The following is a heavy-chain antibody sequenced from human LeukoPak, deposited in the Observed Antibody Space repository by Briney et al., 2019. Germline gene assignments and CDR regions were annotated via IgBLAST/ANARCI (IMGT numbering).Heavy chain of an antibody. CDR3: ARAGGSYWMGAKFDF. D-gene: IGHD1-26*01. CDR2: ISGSGNGK. J-gene: IGHJ4*02. Sequence: GGSLRLSCAASGFTFSDYYMSWIRQAPGKGLEWVTYISGSGNGKNYADSVKGRFTISRDNAKNSVFLQMDSLRVEDTAVYYCARAGGSYWMGAKFDFWGQGILVTVSS. V-gene: IGHV3-11*01. CDR1: GFTFSDYY.